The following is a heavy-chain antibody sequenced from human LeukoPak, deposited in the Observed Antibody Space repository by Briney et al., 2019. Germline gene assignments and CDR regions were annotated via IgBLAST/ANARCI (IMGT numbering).Heavy chain of an antibody. V-gene: IGHV3-11*01. CDR1: GFTFSDYY. D-gene: IGHD3-16*02. CDR3: ARERLGELSSRPFDY. Sequence: GGSLRLSCAASGFTFSDYYMSWIRQAPGKGLEWVSYISSSGSTIYYADSVKGRFTISRDNAKNSLYLQMNSLRAEDTAAYYCARERLGELSSRPFDYWGQGTLVTVSS. J-gene: IGHJ4*02. CDR2: ISSSGSTI.